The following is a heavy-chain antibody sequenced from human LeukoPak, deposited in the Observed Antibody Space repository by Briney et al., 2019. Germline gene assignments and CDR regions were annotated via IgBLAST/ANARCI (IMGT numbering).Heavy chain of an antibody. CDR2: IWHDGLNK. J-gene: IGHJ4*02. CDR3: AKAGQRSYAEAFDS. V-gene: IGHV3-33*06. Sequence: QPGKSLRLSCAASGSSPNNYAMHWVRQAPGKGLEWVAVIWHDGLNKFYADFLKGRFTISRDLSKDTVYLQMSGLTVEDTAVYYCAKAGQRSYAEAFDSWGQGTLVTVSS. CDR1: GSSPNNYA. D-gene: IGHD3-16*01.